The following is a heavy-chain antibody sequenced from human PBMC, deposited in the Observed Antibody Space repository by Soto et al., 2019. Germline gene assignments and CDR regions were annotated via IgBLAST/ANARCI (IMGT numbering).Heavy chain of an antibody. V-gene: IGHV1-69*04. Sequence: SVKVSCKASGGTFSTYTITWVRQAPGQGLEWMGRIIPILGIANYAQKFQGRVTITADKSTSTAYMELSSLRSEDTAVYYCARDLLGTGYYCADYWGQGTLVTVSS. CDR3: ARDLLGTGYYCADY. CDR2: IIPILGIA. J-gene: IGHJ4*02. CDR1: GGTFSTYT. D-gene: IGHD3-9*01.